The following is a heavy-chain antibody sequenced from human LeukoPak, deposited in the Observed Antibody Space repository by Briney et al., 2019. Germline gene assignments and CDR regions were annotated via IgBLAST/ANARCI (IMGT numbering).Heavy chain of an antibody. V-gene: IGHV4-34*01. J-gene: IGHJ5*02. CDR1: GGSFSGYY. CDR3: ARGIPLHIVVVTAMRMGWFDP. Sequence: SETLSLTCAVYGGSFSGYYWSWIRQPPGERLEWIGEINHSGSTNYNPSLKSRVTISVDTSKNQFSLKLSSVTAADTAVYYCARGIPLHIVVVTAMRMGWFDPWGQGTLVTVSS. D-gene: IGHD2-21*02. CDR2: INHSGST.